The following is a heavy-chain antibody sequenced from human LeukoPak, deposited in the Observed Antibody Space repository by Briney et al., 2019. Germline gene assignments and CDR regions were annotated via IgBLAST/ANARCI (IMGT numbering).Heavy chain of an antibody. V-gene: IGHV6-1*01. Sequence: SQTLSLTCAISGDSVSRTNIAWNWIRQSPSRGLEWLGRTYYRSKWYNDYAVSVISRITINPDTSKNQFSLRLNSMTPEDTGVYYCARGTGWPLFDYWGQGTLVTVSS. D-gene: IGHD6-19*01. J-gene: IGHJ4*02. CDR3: ARGTGWPLFDY. CDR1: GDSVSRTNIA. CDR2: TYYRSKWYN.